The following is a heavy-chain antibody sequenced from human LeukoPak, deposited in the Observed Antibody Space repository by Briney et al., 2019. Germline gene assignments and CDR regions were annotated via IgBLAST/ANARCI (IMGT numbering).Heavy chain of an antibody. CDR1: GFTFSSYS. D-gene: IGHD3-22*01. CDR2: ISSGSGTI. CDR3: ARSLDSSGYYPGH. Sequence: AGGSLRLSCAASGFTFSSYSMNWVRQAPGKGLEWVSYISSGSGTIYYAHSVKGRFTISRDNAKNSLYLQMNSLRAEDTAVYYRARSLDSSGYYPGHWGQGTLVTVSS. J-gene: IGHJ4*02. V-gene: IGHV3-48*04.